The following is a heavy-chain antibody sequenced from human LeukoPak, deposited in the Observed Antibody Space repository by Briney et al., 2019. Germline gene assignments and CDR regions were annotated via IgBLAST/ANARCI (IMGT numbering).Heavy chain of an antibody. J-gene: IGHJ4*02. Sequence: GGSLRLSCAASGFTFDDYGMSWVRQAPGKGLEWVSGINWNGGSTGYADSVKGRFTISRDNAKNSLYLQMNSLRAEDTAVYYCARTYYDILTGYNPYFDYWGQGILVTVSS. CDR3: ARTYYDILTGYNPYFDY. CDR2: INWNGGST. V-gene: IGHV3-20*04. D-gene: IGHD3-9*01. CDR1: GFTFDDYG.